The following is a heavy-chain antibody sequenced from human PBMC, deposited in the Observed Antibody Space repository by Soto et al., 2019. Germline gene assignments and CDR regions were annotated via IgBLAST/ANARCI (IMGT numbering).Heavy chain of an antibody. CDR3: AGGNYDFRSGYNPIDY. D-gene: IGHD3-3*01. Sequence: QVQLVQSGAEVKKPGSSVKVSCKASGGTFSSYAISWVRQAPGQGLEWMGGIIPIFGTANYAQKFQGRVTLIADESTSTAHNELSCPRSEDTLVYYCAGGNYDFRSGYNPIDYWGQGTLVTVSS. V-gene: IGHV1-69*12. J-gene: IGHJ4*02. CDR1: GGTFSSYA. CDR2: IIPIFGTA.